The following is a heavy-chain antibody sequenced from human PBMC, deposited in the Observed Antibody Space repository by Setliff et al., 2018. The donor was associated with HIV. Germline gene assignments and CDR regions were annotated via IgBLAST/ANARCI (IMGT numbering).Heavy chain of an antibody. CDR3: ARRGGSSYYFDY. J-gene: IGHJ4*02. Sequence: SGPTLVNPTQTLTLTCTFSGFSLNTSGVGVGWIRQPPGRALEWLALIYWDGAKRYNPSLKSRLIITKDTSKNQVVLTMTNMDPVDTATYYCARRGGSSYYFDYWGQGTLVTVSS. V-gene: IGHV2-5*02. CDR2: IYWDGAK. D-gene: IGHD6-19*01. CDR1: GFSLNTSGVG.